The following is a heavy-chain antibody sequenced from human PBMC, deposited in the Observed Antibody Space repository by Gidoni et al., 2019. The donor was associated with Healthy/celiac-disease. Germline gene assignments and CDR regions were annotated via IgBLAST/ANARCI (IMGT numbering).Heavy chain of an antibody. D-gene: IGHD3-3*01. J-gene: IGHJ6*02. V-gene: IGHV1-58*02. Sequence: QMQLVQSGPEVKKPGTSVKVSCKASGFTFTSSAMPWVRQARGQRLEWIGWIVVGSGNTNYAQKFQERVTITRDMSTSTAYMELSSLRSEDTAVYYCAADTPNSPFWSGYYGSRGGYYYYYGMDVWGQGTTVTVSS. CDR2: IVVGSGNT. CDR1: GFTFTSSA. CDR3: AADTPNSPFWSGYYGSRGGYYYYYGMDV.